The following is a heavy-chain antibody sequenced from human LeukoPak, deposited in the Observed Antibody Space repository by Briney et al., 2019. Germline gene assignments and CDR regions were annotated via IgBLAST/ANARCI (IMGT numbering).Heavy chain of an antibody. D-gene: IGHD3-22*01. CDR1: GFTFSSYA. CDR2: ISYDGSNK. J-gene: IGHJ4*02. Sequence: TGGSLRLSCAASGFTFSSYATHWVRQAPGKGLEWVAVISYDGSNKYYADSVKGRFTISRDNAKNSLYLQMNSLRAEDTAVYYCASHDYYDSSGYYLFDYWGQGTLVTVSS. CDR3: ASHDYYDSSGYYLFDY. V-gene: IGHV3-30-3*01.